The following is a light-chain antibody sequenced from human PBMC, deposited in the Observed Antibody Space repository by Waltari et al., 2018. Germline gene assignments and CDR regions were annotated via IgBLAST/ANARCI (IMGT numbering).Light chain of an antibody. J-gene: IGKJ2*01. CDR1: QSISSY. CDR2: AAS. CDR3: QQSYSTHT. V-gene: IGKV1-39*01. Sequence: DIQMTQPPPSLSASAGDRVTITCRASQSISSYLNWYQQKPGKAPKLLIYAASSLQSGVPSRFSGSGSGTDFTLTISSLQPEDFATYYCQQSYSTHTFGQGTKLEIK.